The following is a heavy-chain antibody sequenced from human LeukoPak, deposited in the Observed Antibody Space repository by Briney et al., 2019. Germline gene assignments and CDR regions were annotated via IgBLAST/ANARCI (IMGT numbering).Heavy chain of an antibody. CDR1: DYSISNDYY. D-gene: IGHD3-22*01. CDR3: VRVTLSGVSDY. V-gene: IGHV4-38-2*01. Sequence: SETLCLTCAVSDYSISNDYYWGWIRQPPGKGLEWIGFVHHSGNTYYNPSLKSRVTISGDTSKNHFSLSLNSVAAAAPAVFYCVRVTLSGVSDYWGEGALVTVSS. J-gene: IGHJ4*02. CDR2: VHHSGNT.